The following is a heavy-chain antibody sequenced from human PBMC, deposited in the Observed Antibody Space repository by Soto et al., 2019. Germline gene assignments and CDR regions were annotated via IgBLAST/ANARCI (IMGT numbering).Heavy chain of an antibody. D-gene: IGHD5-18*01. CDR2: INPSGGST. CDR3: ARDLSPPDHLLARAYKDTAMVDYYYYGMDV. V-gene: IGHV1-46*01. J-gene: IGHJ6*02. CDR1: GYTFASYY. Sequence: ASVKVSCKASGYTFASYYMHWVRQAPGQGLEWMRIINPSGGSTSYAQKFQGRVTMTRDTSTSTVYMELSSLRSEDTAVYYCARDLSPPDHLLARAYKDTAMVDYYYYGMDVWGQGTTVTVSS.